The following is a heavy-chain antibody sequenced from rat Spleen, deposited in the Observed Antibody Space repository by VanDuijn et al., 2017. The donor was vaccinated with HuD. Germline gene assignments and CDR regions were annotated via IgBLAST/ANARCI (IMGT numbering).Heavy chain of an antibody. J-gene: IGHJ4*01. V-gene: IGHV5-22*01. CDR3: ARHMANPYYVMDA. D-gene: IGHD3-4*01. Sequence: EVQLVESDGGLVQPGRSLKLSCAASGFIFSDYYMAWVRQAPTKGLEWVATISYEGSSTYYGDSVKGRFTISRDNAKSILYLQMNSLRSEDTATYYCARHMANPYYVMDAWGQGASVTVSS. CDR1: GFIFSDYY. CDR2: ISYEGSST.